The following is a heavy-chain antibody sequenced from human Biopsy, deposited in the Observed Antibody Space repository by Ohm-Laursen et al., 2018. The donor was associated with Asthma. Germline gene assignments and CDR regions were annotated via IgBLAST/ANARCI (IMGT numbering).Heavy chain of an antibody. V-gene: IGHV3-23*01. CDR1: GFTFSSYA. Sequence: SLRLSCAASGFTFSSYAMSWVRQAPGKGLEWVSSISSSGASTYYADSVKGRFTISRDNSKNTLYLQMSSLRADDTAVYYFAKGGTYTTDRYAYWGQGSLVTVSS. D-gene: IGHD1-26*01. CDR2: ISSSGAST. J-gene: IGHJ4*02. CDR3: AKGGTYTTDRYAY.